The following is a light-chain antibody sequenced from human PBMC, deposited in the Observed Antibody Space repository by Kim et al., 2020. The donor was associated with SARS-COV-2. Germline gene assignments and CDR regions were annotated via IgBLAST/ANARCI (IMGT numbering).Light chain of an antibody. Sequence: QPVLTQPPSVSGAPGQRVTISCTGSNSNIGAGYEVHWYQQLPGTAPKLLIFGNSHRPSGVPDRFSGSKSGTSASLAITGLQAEDETDYYCQSYDSSLSGYVFGTGTKVTVL. CDR3: QSYDSSLSGYV. CDR1: NSNIGAGYE. J-gene: IGLJ1*01. CDR2: GNS. V-gene: IGLV1-40*01.